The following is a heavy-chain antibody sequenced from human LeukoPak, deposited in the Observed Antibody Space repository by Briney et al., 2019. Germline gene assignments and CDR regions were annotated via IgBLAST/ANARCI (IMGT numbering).Heavy chain of an antibody. V-gene: IGHV3-7*01. CDR3: ARDFWDAHN. D-gene: IGHD3-3*01. CDR2: IKEDGTEK. CDR1: GFTFSDFW. Sequence: GGSLRLSCAGSGFTFSDFWMTWVRQTPGKGLEWVANIKEDGTEKNLVDSVKGRFTISRDDTKNLLFLEMNNLRGDDTAIYYCARDFWDAHNWGQGTLVTVSS. J-gene: IGHJ4*02.